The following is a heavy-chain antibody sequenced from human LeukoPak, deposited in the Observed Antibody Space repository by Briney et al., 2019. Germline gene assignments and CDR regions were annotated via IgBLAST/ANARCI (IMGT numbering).Heavy chain of an antibody. D-gene: IGHD4-17*01. Sequence: GGSLRLSCAASGFIFSNYAMNWVRQAPGKGLEWVSGISGSGASPYYAASVKGWFTVSRDNSRNTLYVQVNSLRAEDTAVYFCAKGPKTTMPTYGRWYFDLWGRGTLVTVSS. CDR1: GFIFSNYA. J-gene: IGHJ2*01. CDR2: ISGSGASP. V-gene: IGHV3-23*01. CDR3: AKGPKTTMPTYGRWYFDL.